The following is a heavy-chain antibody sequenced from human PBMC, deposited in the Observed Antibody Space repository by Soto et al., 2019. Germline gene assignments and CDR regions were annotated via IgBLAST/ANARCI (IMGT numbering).Heavy chain of an antibody. CDR1: GFTFSSYG. V-gene: IGHV3-30*18. CDR2: ISYDGSNK. J-gene: IGHJ4*02. D-gene: IGHD2-2*01. CDR3: AKDFSVDCSSTSCHQLHYFDY. Sequence: GGSLRLSCAASGFTFSSYGMHWVRQAPGKGLEWVAVISYDGSNKYYADSVKGRFTISRDNSKNTLYLQMNSLRAEDTAVYYCAKDFSVDCSSTSCHQLHYFDYWGQGTLVTVSS.